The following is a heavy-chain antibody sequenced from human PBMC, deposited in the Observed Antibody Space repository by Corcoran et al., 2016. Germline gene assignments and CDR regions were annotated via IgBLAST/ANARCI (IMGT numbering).Heavy chain of an antibody. Sequence: QVQLVQSGAEVKKPGASVKVSCKASGYTFTGYYLHWVRQAPRQGLEWMGWINPNSGGTNYAQKFQGWVTMTRDTSISTAYMELSRLRSADTAVYYGASDACSSTSCYFDYWGQGTLVTVSS. V-gene: IGHV1-2*04. CDR1: GYTFTGYY. CDR2: INPNSGGT. D-gene: IGHD2-2*01. CDR3: ASDACSSTSCYFDY. J-gene: IGHJ4*02.